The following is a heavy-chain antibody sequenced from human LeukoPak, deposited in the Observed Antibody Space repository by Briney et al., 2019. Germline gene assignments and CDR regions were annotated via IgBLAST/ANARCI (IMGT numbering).Heavy chain of an antibody. CDR2: ISSSGSTL. J-gene: IGHJ4*02. Sequence: GGSLRLSCAASGFTFSDYYMNWIRQAPGKGLEWVSYISSSGSTLYYADSVKGRFTISRDNAKNSLYLHMNSLRAEDTAVYYCARSITGGSFHGWGQGTLVTVSS. D-gene: IGHD2-15*01. CDR1: GFTFSDYY. CDR3: ARSITGGSFHG. V-gene: IGHV3-11*01.